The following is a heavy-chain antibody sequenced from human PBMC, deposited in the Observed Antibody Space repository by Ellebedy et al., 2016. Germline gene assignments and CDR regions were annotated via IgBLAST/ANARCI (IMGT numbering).Heavy chain of an antibody. D-gene: IGHD3-3*01. CDR1: GYSISSGYY. J-gene: IGHJ4*02. V-gene: IGHV4-38-2*02. CDR2: INHSGST. Sequence: SETLSLTXTVSGYSISSGYYWGWIRQPPGKGLEWIGEINHSGSTNYNPSLKSRVTISVDTSKNQFSLKLSSVTAADTAVYYCARQVPWAYYDFWSGYYPFDYWGQGTLVTVSS. CDR3: ARQVPWAYYDFWSGYYPFDY.